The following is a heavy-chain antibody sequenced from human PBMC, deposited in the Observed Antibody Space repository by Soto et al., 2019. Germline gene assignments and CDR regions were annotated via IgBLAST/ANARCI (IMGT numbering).Heavy chain of an antibody. CDR3: AREPLWGTAMVRWYFDL. J-gene: IGHJ2*01. Sequence: QVQLVESGGGVVQPGRSLRLSCAASGFTFSSYAMHWVRQAPGKGLEWVAVISYDGSNKYYADSVKGRFTISRDNSKNTLCLQMNSLRDEDTAGYYCAREPLWGTAMVRWYFDLGGRGTLVTVSS. CDR1: GFTFSSYA. D-gene: IGHD5-18*01. CDR2: ISYDGSNK. V-gene: IGHV3-30-3*01.